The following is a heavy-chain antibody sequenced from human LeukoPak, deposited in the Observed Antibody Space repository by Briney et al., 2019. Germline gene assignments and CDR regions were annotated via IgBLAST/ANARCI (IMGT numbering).Heavy chain of an antibody. Sequence: SVKVSCKASGGTVSRYAISWVRQAPGQGLEWMGRIIPIFGIANYAQKFQGRVTITADKSTSTAYMELSSLRSEDTAVYYCARDYQVEMATSLWGQGTLVTVSS. CDR3: ARDYQVEMATSL. V-gene: IGHV1-69*04. CDR2: IIPIFGIA. J-gene: IGHJ4*02. CDR1: GGTVSRYA. D-gene: IGHD5-24*01.